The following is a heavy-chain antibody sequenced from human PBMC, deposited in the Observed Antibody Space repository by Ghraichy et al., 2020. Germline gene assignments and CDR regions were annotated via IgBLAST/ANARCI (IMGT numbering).Heavy chain of an antibody. CDR2: ILFDGNNR. CDR1: GFTFSHYI. CDR3: AKHDALERRRCFDY. J-gene: IGHJ4*02. D-gene: IGHD1-1*01. Sequence: LSLTCAASGFTFSHYIMHWVRQAPGKGREWVAFILFDGNNRYYADSVKGRLTISRDKSKDTLYLQMNSLRPDDTAVYCCAKHDALERRRCFDYWGQGTLVTVSS. V-gene: IGHV3-30*02.